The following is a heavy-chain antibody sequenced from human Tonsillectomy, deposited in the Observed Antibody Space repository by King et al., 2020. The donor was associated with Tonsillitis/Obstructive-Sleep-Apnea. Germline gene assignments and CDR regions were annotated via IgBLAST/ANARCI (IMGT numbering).Heavy chain of an antibody. CDR3: ARHRVGYFDY. J-gene: IGHJ4*02. Sequence: VQLVESGAEVKKPGESLKISCTGSGYSFSSYWIGWVRQMPGNGLEWMGIIYPGDSDTRYSPSFEGLVTISADKSITTAYLQWSSLKASDTAMYYCARHRVGYFDYWGQGTLVTVSS. D-gene: IGHD3-10*01. V-gene: IGHV5-51*01. CDR2: IYPGDSDT. CDR1: GYSFSSYW.